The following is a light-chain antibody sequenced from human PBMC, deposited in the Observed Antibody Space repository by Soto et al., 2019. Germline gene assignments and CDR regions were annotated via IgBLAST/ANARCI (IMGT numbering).Light chain of an antibody. CDR2: AAS. CDR1: QGIRND. CDR3: LQKYFYPFP. J-gene: IGKJ3*01. V-gene: IGKV1-6*01. Sequence: AIQMTQSPSSLSASVGDRVTITCRASQGIRNDLDWFQQKPGKAPKLLIYAASNLQSGVPARFSGSGSGTDFTLTISSLQPEDFATYYCLQKYFYPFPSGPGTKVDIK.